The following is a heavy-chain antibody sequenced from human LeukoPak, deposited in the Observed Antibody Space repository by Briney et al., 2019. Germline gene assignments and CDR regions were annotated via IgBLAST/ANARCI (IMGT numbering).Heavy chain of an antibody. J-gene: IGHJ5*02. Sequence: ASVKVSCKASGYTFTSYYMRWVRQAPGQGLEWMGIINPSGGSTSYAQKFQGRVTMTRDTSTSTVYMELSSLRSEDTAVYYCARDRIVVVPAAIKVPGRGNWFDPWGQGTLVTVSS. CDR1: GYTFTSYY. V-gene: IGHV1-46*03. CDR2: INPSGGST. CDR3: ARDRIVVVPAAIKVPGRGNWFDP. D-gene: IGHD2-2*02.